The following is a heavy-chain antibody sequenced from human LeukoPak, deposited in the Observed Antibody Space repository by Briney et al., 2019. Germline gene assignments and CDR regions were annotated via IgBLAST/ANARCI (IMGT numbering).Heavy chain of an antibody. CDR3: IYGYTLDF. J-gene: IGHJ4*02. CDR2: IYSGGST. CDR1: GFTVSSKY. Sequence: GGSLRLSCAASGFTVSSKYMNWVRQAPGKGLEWVSVIYSGGSTKYADSVKCRFTISRDNSKNTLYLQMNSLRADDTAVYYCIYGYTLDFWGQGTLVTVSS. V-gene: IGHV3-53*01. D-gene: IGHD5-18*01.